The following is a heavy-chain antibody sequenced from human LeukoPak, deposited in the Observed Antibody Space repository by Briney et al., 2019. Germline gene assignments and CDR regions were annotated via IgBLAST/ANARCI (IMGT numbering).Heavy chain of an antibody. CDR2: VKQDGSEK. J-gene: IGHJ4*02. Sequence: PGGSLRLSCAASGFTFSGYWMMWVRQAPGKGLEWVANVKQDGSEKYYADSVKGRFTISRDNAKNSVYLQMNSLRAEDTAVYYCAKDGTAMVTGYYFDYWGQGTLVTVSS. D-gene: IGHD5-18*01. CDR3: AKDGTAMVTGYYFDY. CDR1: GFTFSGYW. V-gene: IGHV3-7*01.